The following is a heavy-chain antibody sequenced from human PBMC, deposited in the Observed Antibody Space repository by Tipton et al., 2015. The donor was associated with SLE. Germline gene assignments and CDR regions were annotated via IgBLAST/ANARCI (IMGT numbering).Heavy chain of an antibody. CDR2: IYYSGST. D-gene: IGHD6-13*01. CDR3: ARASGYSSSWYGDYYYYYMYV. CDR1: GGSISSYY. V-gene: IGHV4-59*01. J-gene: IGHJ6*03. Sequence: LSLTCTVSGGSISSYYWSWFRQPPGKGLEWIGYIYYSGSTNYNPSLKSRVTISVDTSKNQFSLKLSSVTAADTAAYYCARASGYSSSWYGDYYYYYMYVWGKGTTVTVSS.